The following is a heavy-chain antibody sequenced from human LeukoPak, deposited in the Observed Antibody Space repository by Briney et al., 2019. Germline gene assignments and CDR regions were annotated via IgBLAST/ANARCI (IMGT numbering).Heavy chain of an antibody. CDR2: IYTSGST. V-gene: IGHV4-4*07. CDR3: ASANYYGSGSYRENWFDP. D-gene: IGHD3-10*01. CDR1: GGSISSYY. J-gene: IGHJ5*02. Sequence: SETLSLTCTVSGGSISSYYWSWIRQPAGKGLEWIGRIYTSGSTNYNPSLKGRVTMSVDTSKNQFSLKLSSVTAADTAVYYCASANYYGSGSYRENWFDPWGQGTLVTVSS.